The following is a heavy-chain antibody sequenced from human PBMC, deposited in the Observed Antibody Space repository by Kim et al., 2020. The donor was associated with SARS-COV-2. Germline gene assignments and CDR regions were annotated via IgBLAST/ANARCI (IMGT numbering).Heavy chain of an antibody. CDR2: INGHGTTT. CDR3: VRRQFTSGWYYFDY. Sequence: GGSLRLSCAASGFPFSSHGMHWVRQSPGKGLVWVSRINGHGTTTSYGDSVKGRFTISRDNAKNTLYLQMNSLRAEDTAVYYCVRRQFTSGWYYFDYWGQGTLVTVSS. CDR1: GFPFSSHG. D-gene: IGHD6-19*01. V-gene: IGHV3-74*01. J-gene: IGHJ4*02.